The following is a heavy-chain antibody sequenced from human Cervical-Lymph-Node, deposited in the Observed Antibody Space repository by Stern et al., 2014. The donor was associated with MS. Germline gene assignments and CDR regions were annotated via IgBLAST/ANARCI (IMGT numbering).Heavy chain of an antibody. J-gene: IGHJ4*02. Sequence: VQLVESGAEVKKPGSSVKVSCKISGGTFTSYAINWVRQAPGQGLEWMGGILPIFGTTTYTQKFQSRVTTTADASTSTGYMELTSLRSDDTAVYYCARDQGVWTIPASPFDYWGQGTLVTVSS. CDR1: GGTFTSYA. D-gene: IGHD3-10*01. CDR3: ARDQGVWTIPASPFDY. V-gene: IGHV1-69*01. CDR2: ILPIFGTT.